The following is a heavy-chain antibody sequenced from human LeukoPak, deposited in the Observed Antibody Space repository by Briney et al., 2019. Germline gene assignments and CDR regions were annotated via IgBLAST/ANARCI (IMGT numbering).Heavy chain of an antibody. CDR1: GFTFSSYG. D-gene: IGHD2-21*02. V-gene: IGHV3-30*03. CDR3: ATERAGVVTLQY. Sequence: GRSLRLSCAASGFTFSSYGMHWVRQAPGKGLEWVAVISYDGSNEYYTDSVKGRFTVSRDNSKNTLYLQMNSLRPEDTSVYYCATERAGVVTLQYWGQGTLVTVSS. CDR2: ISYDGSNE. J-gene: IGHJ4*02.